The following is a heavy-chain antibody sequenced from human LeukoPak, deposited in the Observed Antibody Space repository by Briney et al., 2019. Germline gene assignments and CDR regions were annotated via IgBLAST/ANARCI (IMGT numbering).Heavy chain of an antibody. D-gene: IGHD5-12*01. CDR3: ARDNTYSGYDPTDY. Sequence: ASVKVSCKASGGTFSSYAISWMRQAPGQGLEWMGRIIPIFGTANYAQKFQGRVTITTDESTSTAYMELSSLRPEDTAVYYCARDNTYSGYDPTDYWGQGTLVTVSS. CDR2: IIPIFGTA. V-gene: IGHV1-69*05. CDR1: GGTFSSYA. J-gene: IGHJ4*02.